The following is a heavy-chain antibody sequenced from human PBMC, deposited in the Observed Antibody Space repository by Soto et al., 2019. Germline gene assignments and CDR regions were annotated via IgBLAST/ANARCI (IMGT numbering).Heavy chain of an antibody. CDR2: ISAYSGNT. D-gene: IGHD3-16*01. V-gene: IGHV1-18*01. J-gene: IGHJ4*02. CDR1: GFTFTNYY. Sequence: QVQLVQSGAEVKKPGASVKVSCKTSGFTFTNYYINWVRQAPGQGLEVMGWISAYSGNTNYAQNLQGRVTMTTDTPASTAYLELRSLISDDTAVYFCAGGDTYYVIWYVDYWGQGTLVTVSS. CDR3: AGGDTYYVIWYVDY.